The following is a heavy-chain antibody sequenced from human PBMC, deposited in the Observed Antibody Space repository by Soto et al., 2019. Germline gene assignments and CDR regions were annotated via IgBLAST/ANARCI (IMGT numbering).Heavy chain of an antibody. CDR1: GGSFSGYY. Sequence: SETLSLTCAVYGGSFSGYYWSWIRQPPGKGLEWIGEINHSGSTNYNPSLKSRVTISVDTSKNQFSLKLSSVTAADTAVYYCASYESGNFDYWGQGTLVTVSS. CDR2: INHSGST. CDR3: ASYESGNFDY. V-gene: IGHV4-34*01. J-gene: IGHJ4*02. D-gene: IGHD3-16*01.